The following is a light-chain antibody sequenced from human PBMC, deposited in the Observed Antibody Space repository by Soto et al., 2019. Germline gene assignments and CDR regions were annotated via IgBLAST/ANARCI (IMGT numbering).Light chain of an antibody. V-gene: IGLV2-14*03. J-gene: IGLJ1*01. CDR3: SSYTISSTLV. Sequence: QSALTQPASVSGSPGQSITISCTGTSSDVGGYNYVSWYQHHPGKAPKVMIYNVSNRASGASIRFSGSKSGNTASLTISGLRAEDEAAYYCSSYTISSTLVFGTGTKLTVL. CDR1: SSDVGGYNY. CDR2: NVS.